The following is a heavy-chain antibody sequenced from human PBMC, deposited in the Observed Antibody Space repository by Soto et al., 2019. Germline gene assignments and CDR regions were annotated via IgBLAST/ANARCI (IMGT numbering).Heavy chain of an antibody. CDR1: GGSIRSYY. CDR2: IYYSGST. J-gene: IGHJ1*01. Sequence: SETLSLTCTVSGGSIRSYYWSWIRQPPGKGLEWIGYIYYSGSTNYNPSLKSRVTISVDTSKNQFSLKLSSVTAADTAVYYCAREVTGAEYFQHWGQGTLVTVSS. D-gene: IGHD5-18*01. V-gene: IGHV4-59*01. CDR3: AREVTGAEYFQH.